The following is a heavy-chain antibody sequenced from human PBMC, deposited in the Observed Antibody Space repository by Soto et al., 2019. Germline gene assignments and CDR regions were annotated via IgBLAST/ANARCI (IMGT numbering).Heavy chain of an antibody. D-gene: IGHD3-22*01. J-gene: IGHJ4*02. V-gene: IGHV4-59*01. CDR1: GGSITTYY. CDR3: ASYDSSGYYSGYYFDY. Sequence: PSETLSLTCTVSGGSITTYYWNWIRQSPGKGLEWIGYIYYSGSTNYNPSLKSRVTISVDTSKNQFSLKLSSVTAADTAVYYCASYDSSGYYSGYYFDYWGQGTLVTVSS. CDR2: IYYSGST.